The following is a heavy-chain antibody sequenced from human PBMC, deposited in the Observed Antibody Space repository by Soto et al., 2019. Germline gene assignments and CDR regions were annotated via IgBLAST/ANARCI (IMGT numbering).Heavy chain of an antibody. V-gene: IGHV1-46*01. J-gene: IGHJ6*02. CDR3: ARDNDIIVVPAAKGYGMDV. CDR1: GYTFTTYY. D-gene: IGHD2-2*01. Sequence: QVQLVQSGAEVKKPGASVKVSCKASGYTFTTYYMHWVRQAPGQGLEWMGIINPSGGSRSYAQKFQRRVSMTRDTSTSTMYMELSSLRSEDTAVYYCARDNDIIVVPAAKGYGMDVWGQGTTVTVSS. CDR2: INPSGGSR.